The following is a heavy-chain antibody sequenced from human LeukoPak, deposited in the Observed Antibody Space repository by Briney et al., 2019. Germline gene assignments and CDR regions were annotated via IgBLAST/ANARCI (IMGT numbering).Heavy chain of an antibody. V-gene: IGHV1-69*02. CDR2: IIPILDLV. CDR3: ARFADYGATGRDH. CDR1: GGTFSNFP. J-gene: IGHJ4*02. Sequence: GASVTLSCKCSGGTFSNFPISWGRQAPGLGLEWMGRIIPILDLVNNAEKFQGRVTITADKSTSTAYMELSSLRSEDTAVYYCARFADYGATGRDHWGQGTLVTVSS. D-gene: IGHD4-17*01.